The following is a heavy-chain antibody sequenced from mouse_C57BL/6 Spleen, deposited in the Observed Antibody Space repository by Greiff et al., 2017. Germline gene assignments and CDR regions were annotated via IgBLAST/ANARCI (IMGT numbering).Heavy chain of an antibody. CDR2: INPNDGTT. Sequence: EVQLQQSGPELVKPGASVKISCKASGYSFTDYNMNWVKQSNGKSLEWIGVINPNDGTTSYNQKFKGKATLTVDQSTSTDYMQLNSLTSEDSAVYYCAISNYGAEGYFDVWGTGTTVTVSS. J-gene: IGHJ1*03. D-gene: IGHD1-3*01. CDR1: GYSFTDYN. V-gene: IGHV1-39*01. CDR3: AISNYGAEGYFDV.